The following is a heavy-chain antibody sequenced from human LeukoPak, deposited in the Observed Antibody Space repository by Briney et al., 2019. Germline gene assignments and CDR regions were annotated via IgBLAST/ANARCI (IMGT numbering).Heavy chain of an antibody. CDR2: INTDSSTT. V-gene: IGHV3-74*01. Sequence: GGSLRLSCAASGFTFSSYWMHWVRQAPGEGLVWVSRINTDSSTTAYADSVKGRFIIFRDNAKNTVHLQMNSLRADDTAVYYCARVGVMGYGMDVWGQGTTVTVSS. CDR1: GFTFSSYW. J-gene: IGHJ6*02. CDR3: ARVGVMGYGMDV. D-gene: IGHD3-16*01.